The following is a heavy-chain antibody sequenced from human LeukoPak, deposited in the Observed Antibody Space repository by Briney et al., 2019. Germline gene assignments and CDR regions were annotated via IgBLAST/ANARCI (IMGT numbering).Heavy chain of an antibody. CDR2: IYYGGST. D-gene: IGHD2-8*01. Sequence: SETLSLTCSVSGGSISSDCWSWIRQPPGKGLEWIGYIYYGGSTNYNPSLKSRVTISVDTSKNQFSLKLSSVTAADTAVYYCARGEWRLLYWGQGTLVTVSS. V-gene: IGHV4-59*01. CDR3: ARGEWRLLY. CDR1: GGSISSDC. J-gene: IGHJ4*02.